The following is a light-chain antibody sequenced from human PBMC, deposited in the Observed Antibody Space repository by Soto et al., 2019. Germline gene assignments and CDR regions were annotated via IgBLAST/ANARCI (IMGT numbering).Light chain of an antibody. Sequence: QSVLTQPPSASGTPGQRVTISCSGSSSNIGSNTVNWYQQLPGTAPKLLIYSNDQRPSGVPDRFSGSKSGTSASLAISGLQYEDEADYYCAAWDDSLNAVVFGGGTKLTV. CDR2: SND. CDR3: AAWDDSLNAVV. J-gene: IGLJ2*01. CDR1: SSNIGSNT. V-gene: IGLV1-44*01.